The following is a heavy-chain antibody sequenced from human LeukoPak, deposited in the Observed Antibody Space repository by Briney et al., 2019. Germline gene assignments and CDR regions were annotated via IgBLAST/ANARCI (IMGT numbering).Heavy chain of an antibody. Sequence: GGSLRLSCAASGFTFSSSWMKWVRQAPGKGLESVAVIKEDGSEKYYVDSVKGRFAISRDNAKNSLYLQMNNLRAEDTAVYSCAGNTHSGYWGQGALVTVSS. J-gene: IGHJ4*02. V-gene: IGHV3-7*05. CDR1: GFTFSSSW. CDR3: AGNTHSGY. D-gene: IGHD2/OR15-2a*01. CDR2: IKEDGSEK.